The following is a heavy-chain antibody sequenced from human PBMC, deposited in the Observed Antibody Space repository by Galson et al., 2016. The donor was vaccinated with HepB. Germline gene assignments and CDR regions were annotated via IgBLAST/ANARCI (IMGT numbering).Heavy chain of an antibody. Sequence: SLRLSCAASGFMFSGYNMNWVRQAPGKGLEWVSSISRGSTYIDYADSVWGRFTISRDDAKNSLHLQMNSLRAEDTAVYYFARDRTTVNSNIDYWGQGTLVTFSS. D-gene: IGHD4-11*01. J-gene: IGHJ4*02. CDR3: ARDRTTVNSNIDY. CDR2: ISRGSTYI. CDR1: GFMFSGYN. V-gene: IGHV3-21*01.